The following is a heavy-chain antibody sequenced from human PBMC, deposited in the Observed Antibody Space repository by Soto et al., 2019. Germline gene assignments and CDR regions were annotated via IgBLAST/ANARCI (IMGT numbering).Heavy chain of an antibody. J-gene: IGHJ4*02. CDR3: ARVRCSGGDCFYDY. CDR2: IKQDGSEK. CDR1: GFTSSSYW. D-gene: IGHD2-21*02. Sequence: GGSLRLSCAASGFTSSSYWMSWVRQAPGKGLEWVANIKQDGSEKYYVDSVKGRFTISRDNAKNSLYLQMNNLRVEDTAMYYCARVRCSGGDCFYDYWGQGTLVTVSS. V-gene: IGHV3-7*03.